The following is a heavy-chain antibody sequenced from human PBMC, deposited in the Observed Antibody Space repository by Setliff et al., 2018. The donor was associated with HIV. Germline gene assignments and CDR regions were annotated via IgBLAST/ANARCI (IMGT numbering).Heavy chain of an antibody. D-gene: IGHD2-2*01. V-gene: IGHV1-8*02. CDR1: GYTFTNYD. CDR2: MSPNSGNT. CDR3: ARWVPYCTSTDCHRWLYYYMDV. J-gene: IGHJ6*03. Sequence: ASVKVSCKPSGYTFTNYDINWVRQATGQGLEWMGCMSPNSGNTGYAQKFRGRVSMTRNTSIGTAYMELSSLRSEDTAVYYCARWVPYCTSTDCHRWLYYYMDVWGKGTTVTVSS.